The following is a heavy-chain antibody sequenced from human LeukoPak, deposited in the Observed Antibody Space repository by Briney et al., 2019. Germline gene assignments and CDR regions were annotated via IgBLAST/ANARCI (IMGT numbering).Heavy chain of an antibody. CDR1: GGSISSSSYY. J-gene: IGHJ4*02. CDR2: IYYSGST. V-gene: IGHV4-39*07. D-gene: IGHD6-13*01. Sequence: PSETLSLTCTVSGGSISSSSYYWDWIRQPPGKGLEWIGSIYYSGSTYYNPSLKGRVTISVDTSKNQFSLKLSSVTAADTAVYYCARVSPGQQLVPLDSDYWGQGTLVTVFS. CDR3: ARVSPGQQLVPLDSDY.